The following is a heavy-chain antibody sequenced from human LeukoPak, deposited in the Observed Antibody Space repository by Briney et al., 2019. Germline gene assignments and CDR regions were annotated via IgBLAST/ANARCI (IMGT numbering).Heavy chain of an antibody. D-gene: IGHD1-26*01. V-gene: IGHV3-7*01. CDR1: GFTFSSYW. J-gene: IGHJ4*02. CDR2: IKQDGSGK. Sequence: GGSLRLSCAASGFTFSSYWMSWVRQAPGKGLEWVANIKQDGSGKYYVDSVKGRFTISRDNAKNSLYLQMNSLRAEDTAVYYCARDGRLLRQTKIDYWGQGTLVTVSS. CDR3: ARDGRLLRQTKIDY.